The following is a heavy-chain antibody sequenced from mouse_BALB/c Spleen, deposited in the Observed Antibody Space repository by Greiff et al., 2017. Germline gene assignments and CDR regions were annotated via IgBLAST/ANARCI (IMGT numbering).Heavy chain of an antibody. V-gene: IGHV1-9*01. CDR2: ILPGSGST. J-gene: IGHJ4*01. D-gene: IGHD1-1*01. CDR1: GYTFSSYW. CDR3: AKDYYGYAMDY. Sequence: QVQLQQSGAELMKPGASVKISCKATGYTFSSYWIEWVKQRPGHGLEWIGEILPGSGSTNYNEKFKGKATFTADTSSNTAYMQLSSLTSEDSAVYYCAKDYYGYAMDYWGQGTSVTVSS.